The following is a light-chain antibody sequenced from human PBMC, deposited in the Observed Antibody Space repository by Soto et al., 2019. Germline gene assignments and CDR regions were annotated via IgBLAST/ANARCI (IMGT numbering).Light chain of an antibody. CDR1: QSVLYSSNNKNY. J-gene: IGKJ5*01. Sequence: EMLMTQTPDSLAVSLGERATINCKSSQSVLYSSNNKNYLAWYQQKPGQPPKLLFYWASTRESGVPGRFSGSGSGTDFTLTISSLQPEDVAVYYCHQYYSSPPYTFGQGTRLENK. V-gene: IGKV4-1*01. CDR2: WAS. CDR3: HQYYSSPPYT.